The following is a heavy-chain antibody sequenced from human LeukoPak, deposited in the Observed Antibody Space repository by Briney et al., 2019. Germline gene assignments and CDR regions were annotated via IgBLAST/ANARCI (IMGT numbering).Heavy chain of an antibody. V-gene: IGHV3-52*01. J-gene: IGHJ4*02. D-gene: IGHD3-10*01. Sequence: GGSLRFSCAASGFTFSSSWMHWVCQAPEKGLEWVADIKCDGSEKYYVDSVKGRLTISRDNAKNSLYLQVNSLRAEDIRSGSYSLIDYWGQGTLVTVSS. CDR3: SLIDY. CDR2: IKCDGSEK. CDR1: GFTFSSSW.